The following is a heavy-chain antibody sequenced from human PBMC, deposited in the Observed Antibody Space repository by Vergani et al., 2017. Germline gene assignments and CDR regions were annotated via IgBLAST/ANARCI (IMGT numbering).Heavy chain of an antibody. CDR2: ISWNSNII. J-gene: IGHJ5*02. D-gene: IGHD6-6*01. CDR3: AKDLGTSSGGGWFDP. V-gene: IGHV3-9*02. Sequence: EVQLEESGGGLVLLGRSLRLSCLASGFTSAGYAMHWVRQAPGKGLEWVSGISWNSNIIGYADFVKGRFTISRDNAKNSLYLQMNSLRAEDTALYYCAKDLGTSSGGGWFDPWGQGTLVTVSS. CDR1: GFTSAGYA.